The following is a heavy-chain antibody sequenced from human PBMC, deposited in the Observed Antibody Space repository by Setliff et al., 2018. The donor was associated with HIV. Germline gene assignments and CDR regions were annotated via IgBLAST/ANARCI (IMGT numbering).Heavy chain of an antibody. CDR3: ARGSDYIWGNYRFPFDY. CDR1: GASFSGYY. J-gene: IGHJ4*02. D-gene: IGHD3-16*02. Sequence: SETLSLTCAVYGASFSGYYWSWVRQPPGKGLEWIGEINHSGSTNYNPSLKSRVTISVDTSKNQFSLKVRSVTAADTALYYCARGSDYIWGNYRFPFDYWGQGTLVTVSS. V-gene: IGHV4-34*01. CDR2: INHSGST.